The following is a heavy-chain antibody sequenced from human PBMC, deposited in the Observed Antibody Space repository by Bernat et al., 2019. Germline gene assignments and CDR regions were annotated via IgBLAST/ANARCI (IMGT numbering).Heavy chain of an antibody. CDR2: IYYSGST. CDR3: PGGSSSIAARYSYYYMDV. J-gene: IGHJ6*03. CDR1: GGSISSYY. V-gene: IGHV4-59*01. Sequence: QVQLQESGPGLVKPSETLSLTCTVSGGSISSYYWSWIRQPPGKGLEWIGYIYYSGSTNYNPSLKSRVTISVDTSKNQFSLKLSSVTAADTAVYYCPGGSSSIAARYSYYYMDVWGKGPPVTVPS. D-gene: IGHD6-6*01.